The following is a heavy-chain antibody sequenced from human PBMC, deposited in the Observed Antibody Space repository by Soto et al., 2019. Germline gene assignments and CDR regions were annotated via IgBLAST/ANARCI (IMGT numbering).Heavy chain of an antibody. CDR3: AREVVETSSLWLAP. Sequence: ASVKVSGKASGYAFTNNDINWVRQAPGQGLEWIGWMNTNTNTTDSAEVFEGRVSLTWDTSISTAYMQLNSLKIDDTAVYYCAREVVETSSLWLAPWGKGTMGAISS. CDR1: GYAFTNND. J-gene: IGHJ5*02. CDR2: MNTNTNTT. D-gene: IGHD6-6*01. V-gene: IGHV1-8*01.